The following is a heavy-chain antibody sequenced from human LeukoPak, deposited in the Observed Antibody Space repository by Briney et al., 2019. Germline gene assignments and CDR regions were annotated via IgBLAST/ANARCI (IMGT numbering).Heavy chain of an antibody. CDR3: AKEGAAGSSWPTDPYYYYGMDV. Sequence: AGGSLRLSCAASGFTVSSNYMSWVRQAPGKGLEWVSVIYSSGNTYYADSVKGRFTISRDNSKNTLYLQMNSLRAEDTAVYYCAKEGAAGSSWPTDPYYYYGMDVWGQGTTVTVSS. CDR2: IYSSGNT. J-gene: IGHJ6*02. V-gene: IGHV3-66*01. D-gene: IGHD6-13*01. CDR1: GFTVSSNY.